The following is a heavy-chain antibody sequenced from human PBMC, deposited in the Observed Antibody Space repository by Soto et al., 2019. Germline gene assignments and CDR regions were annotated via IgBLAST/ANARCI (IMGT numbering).Heavy chain of an antibody. J-gene: IGHJ4*02. CDR2: TYYRSKWYN. CDR1: GDSVSSNSAA. D-gene: IGHD1-26*01. CDR3: ARIVGATADC. V-gene: IGHV6-1*01. Sequence: SETLSLACAIPGDSVSSNSAAWNWIRQSPSRGLEWLGRTYYRSKWYNDYAISVKSRITINPDTSKNQFSLQLSSVTPEDTAVYYCARIVGATADCWGRGTLVTVSS.